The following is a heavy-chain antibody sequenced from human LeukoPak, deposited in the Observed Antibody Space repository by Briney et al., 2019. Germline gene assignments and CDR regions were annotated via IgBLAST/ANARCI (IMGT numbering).Heavy chain of an antibody. V-gene: IGHV3-23*01. J-gene: IGHJ6*03. CDR1: GFTFSSYG. D-gene: IGHD3-10*01. CDR2: ISGSGGST. Sequence: AGGSLRLSCAASGFTFSSYGMSWVRQAPGKGLEWVSAISGSGGSTYYADSVKGRFTISRDNSKNTLCLQMNSLRAEDTAVYYCAKADLWFGELSLFYMDVWGKGTTVTISS. CDR3: AKADLWFGELSLFYMDV.